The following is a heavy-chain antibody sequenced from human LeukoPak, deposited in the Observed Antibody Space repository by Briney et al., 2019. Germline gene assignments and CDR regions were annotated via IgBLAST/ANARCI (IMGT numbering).Heavy chain of an antibody. CDR1: GGSISSGSYY. V-gene: IGHV4-39*01. CDR3: ARLRVEMATFYFDS. Sequence: SETLSLTCTVSGGSISSGSYYWGWIRQPPGKGLEWIGSIYYSGNTYYNASLKSRVTISADTSKNQFSLKLSSVTAADAAVYYCARLRVEMATFYFDSWGQGTLVTVSS. D-gene: IGHD5-24*01. J-gene: IGHJ4*02. CDR2: IYYSGNT.